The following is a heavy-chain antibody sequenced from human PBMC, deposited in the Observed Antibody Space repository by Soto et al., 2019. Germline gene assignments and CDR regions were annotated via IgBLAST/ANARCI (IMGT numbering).Heavy chain of an antibody. CDR1: GGSVSGSNNY. Sequence: QLQLQESGPGLVKPSETLSLSCTFSGGSVSGSNNYWGWIRQPPGKGLEWIGSIHYSGTTYYKSMLRRGLTRSVDTSKNRFTLRLTSVTAADTAVYLCARKDFWTHGPHLWGQGTLVTVSS. CDR3: ARKDFWTHGPHL. V-gene: IGHV4-39*02. J-gene: IGHJ5*02. CDR2: IHYSGTT. D-gene: IGHD3-3*01.